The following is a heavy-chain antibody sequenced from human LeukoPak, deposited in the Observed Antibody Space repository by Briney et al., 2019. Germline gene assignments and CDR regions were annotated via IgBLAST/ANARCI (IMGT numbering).Heavy chain of an antibody. CDR1: GGSISSGGYY. D-gene: IGHD4-11*01. CDR3: ARDATVTDNSRRYYYYMDV. V-gene: IGHV4-30-2*01. Sequence: SETLSLTCTVSGGSISSGGYYWSWIRQPPGKGLEWIGYIYHSGSTYYNPSLKSRVTISVDRSKNQFSLKLSSVTAADTAVYYCARDATVTDNSRRYYYYMDVWGKGTTVTVSS. J-gene: IGHJ6*03. CDR2: IYHSGST.